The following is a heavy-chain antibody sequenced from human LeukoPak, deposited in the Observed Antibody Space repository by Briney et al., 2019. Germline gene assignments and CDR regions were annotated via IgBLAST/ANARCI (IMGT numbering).Heavy chain of an antibody. CDR1: GFSFDDYA. J-gene: IGHJ3*02. Sequence: GRSLRLSCAASGFSFDDYAMHWGRQAPGKGLEWVSGXXWNSGTIGYXDXXXGRFTISRDNAKNSLYLDMNSLRAEDTSLYYXXXXXXXTVXXXXFDIWGQGTMVTVSS. CDR2: XXWNSGTI. V-gene: IGHV3-9*01. CDR3: XXXXXXTVXXXXFDI. D-gene: IGHD4-17*01.